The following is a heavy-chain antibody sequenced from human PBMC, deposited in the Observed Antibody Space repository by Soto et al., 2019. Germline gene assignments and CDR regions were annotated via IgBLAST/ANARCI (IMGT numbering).Heavy chain of an antibody. V-gene: IGHV3-23*01. CDR2: ISGSGGST. D-gene: IGHD2-15*01. J-gene: IGHJ6*03. CDR1: GFTFSSYA. CDR3: AKAVLGYCSCGSCYSVHYYYYMDV. Sequence: EVQLLESGGGLVQPGGSLRLSCAASGFTFSSYAMSWVRQAPGQGLEWVSAISGSGGSTYYADSVKGRFPMSRDKSTNTLYLQMKSLRAEDTAVYYCAKAVLGYCSCGSCYSVHYYYYMDVWGKGTTVTVSS.